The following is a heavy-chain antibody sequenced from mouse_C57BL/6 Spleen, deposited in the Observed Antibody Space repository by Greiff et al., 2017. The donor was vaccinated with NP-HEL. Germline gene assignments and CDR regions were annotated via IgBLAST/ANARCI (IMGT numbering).Heavy chain of an antibody. J-gene: IGHJ3*01. CDR1: GYSITSGYY. CDR3: AREGRDSAWFAY. Sequence: EVQLQESGPGLVKPSQSLSLTCSVTGYSITSGYYWNWIRQFPGNKLEWMGYISYDGSNNYNPSLKNRISITRDTSKNQFFLKLNSVTTEDTATYYCAREGRDSAWFAYWGQVTLVTVSA. CDR2: ISYDGSN. V-gene: IGHV3-6*01.